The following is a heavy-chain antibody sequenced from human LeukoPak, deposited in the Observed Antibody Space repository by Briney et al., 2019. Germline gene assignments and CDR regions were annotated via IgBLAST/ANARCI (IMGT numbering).Heavy chain of an antibody. Sequence: SETLSLTCTVSGGSITSGGYFWSWIRQHPGKGLEWIGYISYSGYTYYNPSLKSRLTISVDTSKNQFSLKLTSVTAADTAVYYCARSFGESYFDYWGQGILVTVSP. CDR3: ARSFGESYFDY. D-gene: IGHD3-10*01. V-gene: IGHV4-31*03. CDR2: ISYSGYT. J-gene: IGHJ4*02. CDR1: GGSITSGGYF.